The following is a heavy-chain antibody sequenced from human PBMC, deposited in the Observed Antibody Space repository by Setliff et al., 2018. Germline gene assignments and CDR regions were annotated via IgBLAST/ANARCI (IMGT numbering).Heavy chain of an antibody. Sequence: ASVKVSCKASGHTFITFGISWVRQAPGQGLEWMGWISAYSDDTKYAEKFQGRVTMTMDTSTGTAYMELRSLRSDDTAIYICAYDSSGSYNWFDPWGQGTLVTVSS. V-gene: IGHV1-18*01. CDR1: GHTFITFG. J-gene: IGHJ5*02. CDR2: ISAYSDDT. CDR3: AYDSSGSYNWFDP. D-gene: IGHD3-22*01.